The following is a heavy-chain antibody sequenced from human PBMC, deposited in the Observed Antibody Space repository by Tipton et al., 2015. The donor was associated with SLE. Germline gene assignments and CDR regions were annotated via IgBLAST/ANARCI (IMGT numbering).Heavy chain of an antibody. CDR3: ASEGPARNNRFAP. J-gene: IGHJ5*02. Sequence: TLSLTCAVSGGSISSGNWWIWVRQPPGKGLEWIGEIYHSGSTNYNPSLKSRVTISVDKSKNHFSLNLSSVTAADTAVYYWASEGPARNNRFAPWGQGTLVTVSS. CDR1: GGSISSGNW. D-gene: IGHD2-2*01. V-gene: IGHV4-4*02. CDR2: IYHSGST.